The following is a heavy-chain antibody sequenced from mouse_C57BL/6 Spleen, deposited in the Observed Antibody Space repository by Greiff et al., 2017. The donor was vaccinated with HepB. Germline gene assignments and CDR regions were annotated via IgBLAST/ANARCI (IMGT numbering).Heavy chain of an antibody. CDR1: GYTFTSYW. CDR3: ARSAGLSAMDY. D-gene: IGHD1-2*01. Sequence: VQLQQPGAELVMPGASVKLSCKASGYTFTSYWMHWVKQRPGQGLEWIGEIDPSDSYTNYNQKFKGKSTLTVDKSSSTAYMQLSSLTSEDSAVYYCARSAGLSAMDYWGQGTSVTVSS. J-gene: IGHJ4*01. V-gene: IGHV1-69*01. CDR2: IDPSDSYT.